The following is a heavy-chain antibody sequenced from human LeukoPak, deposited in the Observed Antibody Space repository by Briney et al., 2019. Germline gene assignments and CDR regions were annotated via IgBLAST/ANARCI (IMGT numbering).Heavy chain of an antibody. CDR3: AGGQQYYDFWSGYYTGGNY. Sequence: GGSLRLSCAASGFTFSDYYMSWIRQAPGKGLEWVSYISSSGSTIYYADSVKGRFTISRDNAKNSLYLQMNSLRAEDTAVYYCAGGQQYYDFWSGYYTGGNYWGQGTLVTVSS. D-gene: IGHD3-3*01. J-gene: IGHJ4*02. CDR2: ISSSGSTI. CDR1: GFTFSDYY. V-gene: IGHV3-11*04.